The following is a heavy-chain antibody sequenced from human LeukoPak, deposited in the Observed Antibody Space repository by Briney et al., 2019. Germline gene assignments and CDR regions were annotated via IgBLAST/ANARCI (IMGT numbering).Heavy chain of an antibody. CDR1: SGSISSSSYY. D-gene: IGHD3-22*01. Sequence: TSETLSLTCTVSSGSISSSSYYWGWIRQPPGKGLEWIGSIYYSGSTYYNPSLKSRVTISVDTSKNQFSLKLSSVTAADTAVYYCARADSSGYPPDAFDIWGQGTMVTVSS. V-gene: IGHV4-39*07. CDR2: IYYSGST. CDR3: ARADSSGYPPDAFDI. J-gene: IGHJ3*02.